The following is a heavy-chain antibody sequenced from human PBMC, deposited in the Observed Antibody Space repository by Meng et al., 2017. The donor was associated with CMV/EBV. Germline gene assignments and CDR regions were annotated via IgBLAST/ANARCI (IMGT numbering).Heavy chain of an antibody. CDR3: ARDQEGIAARPDY. CDR1: GLTVRTHW. D-gene: IGHD6-6*01. J-gene: IGHJ4*02. CDR2: IDNDDGRST. V-gene: IGHV3-74*01. Sequence: QLVESGVGLVQPGGSMRLSCEVSGLTVRTHWMHWVRQVPGKGLEWLSRIDNDDGRSTSYADSVKGRFTISRDNSKNTLYLQMNSLRAEDTAVYYCARDQEGIAARPDYWGQGTLVTVSS.